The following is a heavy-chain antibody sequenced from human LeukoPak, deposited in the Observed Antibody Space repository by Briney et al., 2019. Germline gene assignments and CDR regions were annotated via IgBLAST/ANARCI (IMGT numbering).Heavy chain of an antibody. J-gene: IGHJ4*02. V-gene: IGHV3-11*01. CDR3: AKHAAMIPYYFDY. CDR2: ISKSGSTK. Sequence: GGSLRLSCAASGFTFSDYYMSWIRQAPGKGLEWVSYISKSGSTKDYADSVKGRFTISRDNSKNTLYLQMNSLRAEDTAVYYCAKHAAMIPYYFDYWGQGTLVTVSS. D-gene: IGHD3-22*01. CDR1: GFTFSDYY.